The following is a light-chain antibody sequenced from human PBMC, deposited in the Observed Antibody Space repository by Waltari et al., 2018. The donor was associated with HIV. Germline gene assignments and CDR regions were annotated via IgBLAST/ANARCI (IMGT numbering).Light chain of an antibody. J-gene: IGLJ2*01. Sequence: QSVLTQPPSASGTPGQRVTISCSGSSSNIGSKYVYWYQQLPGTAPKLLIYRNYQRPSGVPVRFSGSKSGTSASLAISGLRSEDEADYYCAAWDDSLSGRGVFGGGTKLTVL. CDR1: SSNIGSKY. CDR2: RNY. CDR3: AAWDDSLSGRGV. V-gene: IGLV1-47*01.